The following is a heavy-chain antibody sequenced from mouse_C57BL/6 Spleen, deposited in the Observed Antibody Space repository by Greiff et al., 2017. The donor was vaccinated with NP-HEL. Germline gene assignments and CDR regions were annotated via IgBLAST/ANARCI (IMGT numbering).Heavy chain of an antibody. D-gene: IGHD1-1*01. CDR3: ARSYYGSSWHYFDY. V-gene: IGHV1-64*01. J-gene: IGHJ2*01. CDR1: GYTFTSYW. CDR2: IHPNSGST. Sequence: QVQLQQSGAELVKPGASVKLSCKASGYTFTSYWMHWVKQRPGQGLEWIGMIHPNSGSTNYTEKFKSKATLTVDKSSSTAYMQLSSLTSEDSAVYYCARSYYGSSWHYFDYWGQGTTLTVSS.